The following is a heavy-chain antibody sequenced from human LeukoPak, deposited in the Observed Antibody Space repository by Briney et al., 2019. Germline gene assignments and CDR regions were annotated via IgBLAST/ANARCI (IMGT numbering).Heavy chain of an antibody. Sequence: GASVKVSCMASGYTFTDPYMHWVRQAPRQGLEWVGWINPNSGGTNYAQNFQGRVTMTRDTSINTAYMEVSRLRSDDTAVYYGASIGGTSLEYWGQGTLVTVSS. V-gene: IGHV1-2*02. CDR3: ASIGGTSLEY. CDR1: GYTFTDPY. CDR2: INPNSGGT. D-gene: IGHD4-23*01. J-gene: IGHJ4*02.